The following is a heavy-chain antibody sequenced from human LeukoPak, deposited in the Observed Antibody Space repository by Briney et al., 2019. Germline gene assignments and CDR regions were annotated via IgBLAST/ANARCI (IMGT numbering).Heavy chain of an antibody. J-gene: IGHJ4*02. CDR3: ARLSQTPDYYSNGGYYYLGY. CDR1: RYTFTIYD. Sequence: ASVKVSCKASRYTFTIYDINWVREAAGQGLEWMGWMNPNTGRTGFAQKFQGRLTMTRDTSISTAYMELSSLRSEDTAVYYCARLSQTPDYYSNGGYYYLGYWGQGTPVTVSS. V-gene: IGHV1-8*01. CDR2: MNPNTGRT. D-gene: IGHD3-22*01.